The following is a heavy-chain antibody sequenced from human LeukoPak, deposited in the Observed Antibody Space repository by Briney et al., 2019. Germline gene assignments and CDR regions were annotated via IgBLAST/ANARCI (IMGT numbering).Heavy chain of an antibody. V-gene: IGHV1-2*06. CDR2: INPNSGGT. Sequence: GASVKVSCKTSGYTFTDYFIHWVRQAPGQGLEWMGRINPNSGGTNYAQKFQGRVTMTRDTSISTAYMELSRLRSDDTAVYYCARVRSSHMYSSSWLGYWGQGTLVTVSS. D-gene: IGHD6-13*01. CDR1: GYTFTDYF. J-gene: IGHJ4*02. CDR3: ARVRSSHMYSSSWLGY.